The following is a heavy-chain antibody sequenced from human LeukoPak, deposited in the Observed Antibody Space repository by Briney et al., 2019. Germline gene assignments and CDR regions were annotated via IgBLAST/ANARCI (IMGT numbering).Heavy chain of an antibody. V-gene: IGHV3-15*01. CDR3: TTEVVVASYFDY. J-gene: IGHJ4*02. Sequence: GGSLRLSCAASGFAFSDAWMSWVRQAPGKGLEWVGRVKRKTHGGTTQYGAPVKGRFAISRDDSKNTLYLQMNSLKTEDTGVYFCTTEVVVASYFDYWGQGALVTVSS. CDR1: GFAFSDAW. CDR2: VKRKTHGGTT. D-gene: IGHD2-15*01.